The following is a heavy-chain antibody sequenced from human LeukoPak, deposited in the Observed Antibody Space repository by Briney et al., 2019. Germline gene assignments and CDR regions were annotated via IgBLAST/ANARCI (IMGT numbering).Heavy chain of an antibody. CDR1: GFTFSSYA. Sequence: PGGSLRLSCAASGFTFSSYAMSWVRQAPGKGLEWVSAISGSGGSTYCADSVKGRFTISRDNSKNTLYLQMNSLRAEDTAVYYCAKDPRLHDYGANRGDYWGQGTLVTVSS. V-gene: IGHV3-23*01. D-gene: IGHD4-17*01. J-gene: IGHJ4*02. CDR3: AKDPRLHDYGANRGDY. CDR2: ISGSGGST.